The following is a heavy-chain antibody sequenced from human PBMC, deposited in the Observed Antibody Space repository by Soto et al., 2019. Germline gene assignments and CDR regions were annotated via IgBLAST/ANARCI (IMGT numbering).Heavy chain of an antibody. Sequence: EVQLVESGGGLVQPGGSLRLSCEASGFIFRTSWMTWVRQPPGKGLEWVASITEDGGEIYYVGSVRGRFTVSRDNAKNALYLQMNSLRAEVTAVYYCARDVGPNTLDYWGQGTLVTVSS. CDR3: ARDVGPNTLDY. CDR1: GFIFRTSW. CDR2: ITEDGGEI. V-gene: IGHV3-7*03. J-gene: IGHJ4*02.